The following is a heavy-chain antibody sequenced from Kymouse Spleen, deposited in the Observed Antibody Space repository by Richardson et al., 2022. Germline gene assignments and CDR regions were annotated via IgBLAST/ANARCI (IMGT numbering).Heavy chain of an antibody. CDR3: AKVPYNWNYYYYYGMDV. Sequence: QVQLVESGGGVVQPGRSLRLSCAASGFTFSSYGMHWVRQAPGKGLEWVAVISYDGSNKYYADSVKGRFTISRDNSKNTLYLQMNSLRAEDTAVYYCAKVPYNWNYYYYYGMDVWGQGTTVTVSS. CDR1: GFTFSSYG. J-gene: IGHJ6*02. D-gene: IGHD1-20*01,IGHD1-7*01. CDR2: ISYDGSNK. V-gene: IGHV3-30*18.